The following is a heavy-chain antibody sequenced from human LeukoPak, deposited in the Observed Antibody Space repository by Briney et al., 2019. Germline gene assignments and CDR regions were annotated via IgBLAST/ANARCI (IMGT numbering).Heavy chain of an antibody. J-gene: IGHJ6*02. CDR2: IYSGAS. CDR1: GFTVGSNY. CDR3: ARGSYGMDV. Sequence: PGGSLRLSCAVSGFTVGSNYMSWVRQAPGKGLEWVSVIYSGASYYADSVKGRFTISRDNSKNTLNLQMNSLRVEDTAVYYCARGSYGMDVWGQGTTVTVSS. V-gene: IGHV3-53*01.